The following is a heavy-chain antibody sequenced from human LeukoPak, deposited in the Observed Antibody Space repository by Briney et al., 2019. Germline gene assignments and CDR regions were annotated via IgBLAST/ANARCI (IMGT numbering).Heavy chain of an antibody. V-gene: IGHV3-7*04. J-gene: IGHJ4*02. CDR3: TRVGYIDEGIDY. D-gene: IGHD5-24*01. Sequence: AGGSLRLSCAVSGFTFSSYSMNWVRQAPGKGLEWVANIKQDGSKKSYVDSVKGRFTISRDNAKNSLYLQMNSLRAEDTAIYYCTRVGYIDEGIDYWGQGTLVTVSS. CDR1: GFTFSSYS. CDR2: IKQDGSKK.